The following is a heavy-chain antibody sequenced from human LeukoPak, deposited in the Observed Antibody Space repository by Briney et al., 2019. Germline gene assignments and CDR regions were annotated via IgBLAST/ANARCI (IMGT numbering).Heavy chain of an antibody. V-gene: IGHV1-18*01. CDR3: ARDPIAAAGQGGDY. CDR1: GYTSTNYG. CDR2: ISINRGNT. D-gene: IGHD6-13*01. J-gene: IGHJ4*02. Sequence: ASVKVSCKASGYTSTNYGISWVRQAPGQGLEWMGWISINRGNTNYAQKFQGRVSMTTDTSTSTAYMELRGLRSEDTAVYYCARDPIAAAGQGGDYWGQGTLVTVSS.